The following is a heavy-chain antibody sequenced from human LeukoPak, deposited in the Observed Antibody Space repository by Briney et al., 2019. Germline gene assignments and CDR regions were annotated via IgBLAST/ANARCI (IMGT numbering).Heavy chain of an antibody. CDR1: GFTFSSYW. V-gene: IGHV3-7*01. Sequence: GGSLRLSCAASGFTFSSYWMSWVRQAPGKGLEWVANIKQDGGEKYYVDSVKGRFAISRDNAKDSLYLQMNSLRAEDTAVYYCASNGATVVTPLRYWGQGTLVTVSS. J-gene: IGHJ4*02. CDR3: ASNGATVVTPLRY. CDR2: IKQDGGEK. D-gene: IGHD4-23*01.